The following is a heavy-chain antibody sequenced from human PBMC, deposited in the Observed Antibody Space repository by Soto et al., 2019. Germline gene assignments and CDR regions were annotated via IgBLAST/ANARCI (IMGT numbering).Heavy chain of an antibody. Sequence: SETLSLTCAVSGGSISSSNWWSWVRQPPGKGLEWIGEIYHSGSTNYNPSLKSRVTISVDKSKNQFSLKLSSVTAADTAVYYCARDQGRYSSSSGYYYHGMDVWGQGTTVTVSS. CDR2: IYHSGST. CDR1: GGSISSSNW. D-gene: IGHD6-6*01. V-gene: IGHV4-4*02. CDR3: ARDQGRYSSSSGYYYHGMDV. J-gene: IGHJ6*02.